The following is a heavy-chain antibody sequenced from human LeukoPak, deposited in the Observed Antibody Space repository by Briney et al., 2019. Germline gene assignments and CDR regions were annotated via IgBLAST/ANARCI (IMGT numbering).Heavy chain of an antibody. D-gene: IGHD3-10*01. J-gene: IGHJ5*02. CDR3: AKEVLWFGELSGCWFDP. CDR2: IWYDGSNK. V-gene: IGHV3-33*06. CDR1: GFTFSSYG. Sequence: LPGGSLRLSCAASGFTFSSYGMHWVRQAPGKGLEWVAVIWYDGSNKYYADSVKGRFTISRDNSKNTLYLQMNSLRAEDTAVYYCAKEVLWFGELSGCWFDPWGQGTLVTVSS.